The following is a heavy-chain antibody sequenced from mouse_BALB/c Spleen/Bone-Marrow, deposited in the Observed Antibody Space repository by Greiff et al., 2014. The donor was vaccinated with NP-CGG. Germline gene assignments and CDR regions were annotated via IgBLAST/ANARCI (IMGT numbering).Heavy chain of an antibody. CDR1: GFTFSNYG. J-gene: IGHJ3*01. V-gene: IGHV5-6-3*01. Sequence: EVQVVESGGGLVQPGGSLKLSCAASGFTFSNYGMSWVRQTPDKRLDLVATINSNGGTTYYPDSVKGRFTISRDNAKNTLYLQMSSLKSEDTAMYFCARGLYYVAYGPGFAYRGQGTLVTVSA. D-gene: IGHD2-13*01. CDR3: ARGLYYVAYGPGFAY. CDR2: INSNGGTT.